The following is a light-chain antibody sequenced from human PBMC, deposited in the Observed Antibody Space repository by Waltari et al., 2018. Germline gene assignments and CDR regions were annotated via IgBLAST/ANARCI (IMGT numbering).Light chain of an antibody. J-gene: IGLJ3*02. CDR3: QTWTTGIQV. Sequence: QLVLTQSPSASASLGASVKLTCTLSSGHRTYAIAWHQQQPEKGPRYLMRLNSDGSHNKGDGISDRFSGSSSGAERHLIISSLQSEDEADYYCQTWTTGIQVFGGGTKLTVL. V-gene: IGLV4-69*01. CDR2: LNSDGSH. CDR1: SGHRTYA.